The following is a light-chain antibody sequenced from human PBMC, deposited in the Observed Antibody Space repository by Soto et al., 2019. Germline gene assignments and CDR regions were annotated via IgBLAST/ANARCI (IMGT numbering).Light chain of an antibody. J-gene: IGLJ2*01. Sequence: NFMLTQPHSVSESPGKTVTISCTGSSGSIASNYVQWYQQRPGSAPTTVIYEDNQRPSGVPDRFSGSIDSSSNSASLTISGLKTEDEADYYCQSYDSSKSGVVFGGGTKVTVL. CDR2: EDN. CDR1: SGSIASNY. V-gene: IGLV6-57*02. CDR3: QSYDSSKSGVV.